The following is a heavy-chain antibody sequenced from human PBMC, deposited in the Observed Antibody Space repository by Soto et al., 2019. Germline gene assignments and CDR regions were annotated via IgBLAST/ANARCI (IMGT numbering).Heavy chain of an antibody. CDR3: VGTRGYSYGSPFGY. J-gene: IGHJ4*02. CDR1: GFTFSSYA. D-gene: IGHD5-18*01. V-gene: IGHV3-23*01. Sequence: GGSLRLSCAASGFTFSSYAMSWVRQAPGKGLEWVPAISGSGGSTYYADSVKGRFTISRDNSKNTLYLQMNSLRAEDTAVYYCVGTRGYSYGSPFGYWGQGTLVTVSS. CDR2: ISGSGGST.